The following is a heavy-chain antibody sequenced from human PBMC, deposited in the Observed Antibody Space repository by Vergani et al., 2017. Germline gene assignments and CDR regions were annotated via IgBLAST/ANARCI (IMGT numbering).Heavy chain of an antibody. V-gene: IGHV3-30*02. CDR1: GFTFSSYG. CDR2: IRYDGSNK. CDR3: ARDKGRSSDY. J-gene: IGHJ4*02. Sequence: QVQLVASGGGVVQPGGSLRLSCAASGFTFSSYGMHWVRQAPGKGLEWVAFIRYDGSNKYYADSVKGRFTISRDNSKNTLYLQMNSLRSEDTAVYYCARDKGRSSDYWGQGTLVTVSS. D-gene: IGHD6-6*01.